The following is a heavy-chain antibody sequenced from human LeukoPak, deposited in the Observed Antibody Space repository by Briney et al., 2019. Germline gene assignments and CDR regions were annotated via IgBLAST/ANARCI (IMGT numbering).Heavy chain of an antibody. D-gene: IGHD3-22*01. Sequence: PGGSLRLSCVASGFTFSGYTMSWVRQAPGQGLEWISAVSASGDKTYYADSVKSRFTASRDNSKDTLYLQMKSLRAEDTALYYCARDIHDSSGYYYDYGGQGTLVTVS. CDR3: ARDIHDSSGYYYDY. J-gene: IGHJ4*02. V-gene: IGHV3-23*01. CDR1: GFTFSGYT. CDR2: VSASGDKT.